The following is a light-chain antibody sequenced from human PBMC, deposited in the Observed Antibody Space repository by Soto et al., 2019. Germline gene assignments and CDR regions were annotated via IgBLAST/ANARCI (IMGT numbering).Light chain of an antibody. CDR3: QHRSNWPLT. Sequence: EIVLTQSPATLSLSPGERATLSCRASQSIGKYLAWYQQKPGQAPSPLIYDVSNRATGIPARFSGSGSGTDFTLTISSLEVEDFATYYCQHRSNWPLTFGGGTKVEVK. J-gene: IGKJ4*01. V-gene: IGKV3-11*01. CDR1: QSIGKY. CDR2: DVS.